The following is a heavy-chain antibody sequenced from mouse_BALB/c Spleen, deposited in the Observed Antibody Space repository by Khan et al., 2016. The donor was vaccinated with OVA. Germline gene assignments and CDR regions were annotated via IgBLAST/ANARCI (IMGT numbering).Heavy chain of an antibody. J-gene: IGHJ3*01. Sequence: QVQLKQSGAELTRPGASVKMSCKASGYTFTSYTMHWVKQRPGQGLEWIGYINPVSDCTNYNQNFKDKATLTADKSSSTAYMQLRSLTSEDSAVYYCAKEGAYYRSDGWFAYWGHGTLVTVST. D-gene: IGHD2-14*01. CDR2: INPVSDCT. CDR3: AKEGAYYRSDGWFAY. V-gene: IGHV1-4*01. CDR1: GYTFTSYT.